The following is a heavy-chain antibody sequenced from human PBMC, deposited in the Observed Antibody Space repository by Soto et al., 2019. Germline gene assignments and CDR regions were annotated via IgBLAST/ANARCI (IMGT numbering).Heavy chain of an antibody. J-gene: IGHJ3*02. D-gene: IGHD3-9*01. Sequence: EVQLVESGGGLVQPGRSLRLSCAASGFTFDDYAMHWVRQAPGKGLEWVSGISWNSGSIGYADSVKGRFTISRDNAKNSLYLQMNSLRAEDTALYYCAKDMGDILTGYTGAFDIWGQGTMVTVSS. CDR3: AKDMGDILTGYTGAFDI. CDR1: GFTFDDYA. V-gene: IGHV3-9*01. CDR2: ISWNSGSI.